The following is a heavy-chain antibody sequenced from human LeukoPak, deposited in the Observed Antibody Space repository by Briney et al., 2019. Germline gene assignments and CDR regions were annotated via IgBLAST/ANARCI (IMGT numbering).Heavy chain of an antibody. CDR3: AKSGLVTAIRSYFDY. V-gene: IGHV3-23*01. J-gene: IGHJ4*02. D-gene: IGHD2-21*02. CDR1: GFTFASYA. Sequence: GGSLRLSCAASGFTFASYAVSWVRQAPGKGLEWVSTISGSGGSTYYADSVKGPFTISRDNSKNTLSLQMNSLRAEDTAVYYCAKSGLVTAIRSYFDYWGQGTLVTVSS. CDR2: ISGSGGST.